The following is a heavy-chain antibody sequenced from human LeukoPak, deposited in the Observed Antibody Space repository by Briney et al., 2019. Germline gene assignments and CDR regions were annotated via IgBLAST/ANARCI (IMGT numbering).Heavy chain of an antibody. CDR1: GFTFDDYG. CDR3: ARALLDSSGWYSDNYYYYMDV. CDR2: ISGSGGST. J-gene: IGHJ6*03. V-gene: IGHV3-23*01. D-gene: IGHD6-19*01. Sequence: GGSLRLSCAASGFTFDDYGMSWVRQAPGKRLEWVSGISGSGGSTYYADSVKGRFTISRDNSKNTLYLQMNSLRAEDTAVYYCARALLDSSGWYSDNYYYYMDVWGKGTTVTISS.